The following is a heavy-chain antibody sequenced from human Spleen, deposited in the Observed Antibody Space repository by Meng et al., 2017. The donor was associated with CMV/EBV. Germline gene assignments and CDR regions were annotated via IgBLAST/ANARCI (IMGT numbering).Heavy chain of an antibody. V-gene: IGHV4-39*07. J-gene: IGHJ6*03. CDR1: GGPISSSSYY. D-gene: IGHD5-24*01. CDR2: IYYSGST. CDR3: ARDRWLQPEGADYMDV. Sequence: QLQESGPGLGNPSETLSLPCTVSGGPISSSSYYWGWIRQPPGKGLEWIGSIYYSGSTYYNPSLKSRVTISVDTSKNQFSLKLSSVTVADTAVYYCARDRWLQPEGADYMDVWGKGTTVTVFS.